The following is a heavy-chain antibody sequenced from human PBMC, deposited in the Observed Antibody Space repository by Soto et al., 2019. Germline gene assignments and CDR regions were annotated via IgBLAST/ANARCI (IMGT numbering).Heavy chain of an antibody. D-gene: IGHD1-1*01. CDR2: ISAYNGNT. V-gene: IGHV1-18*01. J-gene: IGHJ6*02. CDR3: AKFSRERGTYYYGMDV. Sequence: QVQLVQSGAEVKKPGASVKVSCKASGYTFTSYGISWVRQAPGQGLEWMGWISAYNGNTNYAQKLQGRVTMTTDTSTSTGYGEQGSLRSHDTDVYYCAKFSRERGTYYYGMDVWGQGTTVTASS. CDR1: GYTFTSYG.